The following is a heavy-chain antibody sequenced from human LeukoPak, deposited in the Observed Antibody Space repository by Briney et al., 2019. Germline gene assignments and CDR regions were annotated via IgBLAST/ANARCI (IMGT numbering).Heavy chain of an antibody. CDR2: IYHGGST. V-gene: IGHV4-38-2*02. Sequence: SETLSLTCAVSGYSISSGYFWGCIRQPPGKGLEWIGSIYHGGSTYYNPSLKSRVTISVDTSKNQFSLKLSSVTAADTAVYYCARDEGYGDGAFDIWGQGTMVTVSS. CDR3: ARDEGYGDGAFDI. CDR1: GYSISSGYF. D-gene: IGHD4-17*01. J-gene: IGHJ3*02.